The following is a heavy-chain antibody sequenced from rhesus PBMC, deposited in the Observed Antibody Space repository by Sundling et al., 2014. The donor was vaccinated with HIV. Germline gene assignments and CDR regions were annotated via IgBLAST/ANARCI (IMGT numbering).Heavy chain of an antibody. D-gene: IGHD3-16*01. CDR3: ARGRRYYSGDYFFDY. CDR1: GASISSSHW. CDR2: IPGGSGST. Sequence: QVKLQQWGEGLVKPSETLSLTCGVYGASISSSHWWSWVRQSPGKGLEWIGGIPGGSGSTEYNPSFKSRVIISKDMSKNQFSLNLSSVTASDTAVYYCARGRRYYSGDYFFDYWGQGVLVTVSS. V-gene: IGHV4-93*01. J-gene: IGHJ4*01.